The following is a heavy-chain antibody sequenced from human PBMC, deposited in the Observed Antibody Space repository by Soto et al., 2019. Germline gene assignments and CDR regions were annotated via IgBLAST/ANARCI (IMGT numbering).Heavy chain of an antibody. CDR1: GGSISSVGHY. J-gene: IGHJ6*02. Sequence: SETLSLTCSVSGGSISSVGHYWTWIRQQPGKGLEWIGYIYYSGSTDYNPSLKSRVTISVDRSKNQFSLNLSSVNAADTAIYYCARESGGYDSSTRYGLDVWGQGTTVTVSS. D-gene: IGHD6-25*01. CDR3: ARESGGYDSSTRYGLDV. CDR2: IYYSGST. V-gene: IGHV4-31*03.